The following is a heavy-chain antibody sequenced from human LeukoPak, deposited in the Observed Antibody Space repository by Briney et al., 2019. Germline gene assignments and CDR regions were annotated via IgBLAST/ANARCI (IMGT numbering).Heavy chain of an antibody. CDR2: IFPGDSDT. CDR3: ARLSSYCGGDCPRDAFDI. V-gene: IGHV5-51*01. J-gene: IGHJ3*02. Sequence: GESLKISCKGSGYSFTSYWIGWVRQMPGKGLEWMGIIFPGDSDTRYSPSFQGQVTISADKSISTAYLQWSSLKASDTAMYYCARLSSYCGGDCPRDAFDIWGQGTMVTVSS. D-gene: IGHD2-21*02. CDR1: GYSFTSYW.